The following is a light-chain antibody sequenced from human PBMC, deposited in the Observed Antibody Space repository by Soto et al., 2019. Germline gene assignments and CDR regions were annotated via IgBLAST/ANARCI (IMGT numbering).Light chain of an antibody. J-gene: IGLJ1*01. CDR2: EVS. CDR3: SSYAGSNNFDV. CDR1: SSDVGGYNY. Sequence: QSVLTQPPSASGSPGQSVIISCTGSSSDVGGYNYVSWYQQHPGKAPKLVIYEVSKRPSGVPDRFSGSKSGNTASLTVSGLQAEDEADYYCSSYAGSNNFDVFGTGTKVTVL. V-gene: IGLV2-8*01.